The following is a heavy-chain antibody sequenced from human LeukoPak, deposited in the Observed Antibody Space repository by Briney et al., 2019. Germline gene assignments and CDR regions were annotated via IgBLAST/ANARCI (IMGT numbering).Heavy chain of an antibody. V-gene: IGHV4-4*07. Sequence: SETLSLTCTVSGGSISSYYWSWIRQPAGKGLEWIGRIRSSGSINYNPSLKSRVTMSLDASKNQFSLRLTSVTAADSAVYFCARNLGSNWFDPWGQGTLVTVSS. CDR2: IRSSGSI. J-gene: IGHJ5*02. D-gene: IGHD1-26*01. CDR1: GGSISSYY. CDR3: ARNLGSNWFDP.